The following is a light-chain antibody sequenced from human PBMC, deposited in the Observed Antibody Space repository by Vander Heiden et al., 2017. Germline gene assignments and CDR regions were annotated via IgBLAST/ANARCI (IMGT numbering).Light chain of an antibody. V-gene: IGLV3-21*02. J-gene: IGLJ3*02. Sequence: SYLLTQPPSVPVAPGQTASVTCGGNNIGRKNVHWYQQKPGKAPVLVIYKDSDRPSGIPERFSGSNSGNTATLTISRVEAGDEADYYCQVWDSSSDQGVFGPGTKV. CDR1: NIGRKN. CDR3: QVWDSSSDQGV. CDR2: KDS.